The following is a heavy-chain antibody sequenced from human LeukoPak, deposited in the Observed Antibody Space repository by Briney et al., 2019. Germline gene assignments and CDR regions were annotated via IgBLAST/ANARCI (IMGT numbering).Heavy chain of an antibody. J-gene: IGHJ6*02. CDR1: GFTFSSYA. V-gene: IGHV3-30*04. D-gene: IGHD3-3*01. CDR2: ISYDGSNK. CDR3: AREVWYYDFSAMWDYGMDV. Sequence: GRSLRLSCAASGFTFSSYAMHWARQAPGKGLEWVAVISYDGSNKYYADSVKGRFTISRDNSKNTLYLQMNSLRAEDTAVYYCAREVWYYDFSAMWDYGMDVWGQGTTVTVSS.